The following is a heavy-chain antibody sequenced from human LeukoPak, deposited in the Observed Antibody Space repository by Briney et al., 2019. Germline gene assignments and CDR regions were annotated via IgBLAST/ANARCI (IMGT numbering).Heavy chain of an antibody. CDR2: INPSRGST. CDR3: VREYYGSGMHAFDI. D-gene: IGHD3-10*01. Sequence: ASVKVSCKASGYTFTNYYMHWVRQAPGQGLEWMGIINPSRGSTSYAQKLQGRVTMTGDASTSTVYMELSSLRSEDTAVYYCVREYYGSGMHAFDIWGQGTMVTVSS. J-gene: IGHJ3*02. CDR1: GYTFTNYY. V-gene: IGHV1-46*01.